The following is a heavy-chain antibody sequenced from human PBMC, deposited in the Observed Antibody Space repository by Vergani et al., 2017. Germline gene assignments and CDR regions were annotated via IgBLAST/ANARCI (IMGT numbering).Heavy chain of an antibody. V-gene: IGHV4-38-2*02. CDR1: GYSISSGYY. Sequence: QVQLHESGPGLVKPSETLSLPCTVSGYSISSGYYWGWIRQPPGKGLEWIGSIYHSGSTYYNPSLKSRVTISVDTAKNQFSLKLSSVTAADTAVYYCARGEYGSGSYRFDYWGQGTLVTVSS. D-gene: IGHD3-10*01. J-gene: IGHJ4*02. CDR3: ARGEYGSGSYRFDY. CDR2: IYHSGST.